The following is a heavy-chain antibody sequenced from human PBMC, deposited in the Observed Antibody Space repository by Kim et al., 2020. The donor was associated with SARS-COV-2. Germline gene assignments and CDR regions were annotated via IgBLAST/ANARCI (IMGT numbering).Heavy chain of an antibody. Sequence: DSGEGRLTISRDRAKNSLYLQMNSLRAGETAVYYCARDGSVDIVATNFDYWGQGTLVTVSS. V-gene: IGHV3-21*01. D-gene: IGHD5-12*01. CDR3: ARDGSVDIVATNFDY. J-gene: IGHJ4*02.